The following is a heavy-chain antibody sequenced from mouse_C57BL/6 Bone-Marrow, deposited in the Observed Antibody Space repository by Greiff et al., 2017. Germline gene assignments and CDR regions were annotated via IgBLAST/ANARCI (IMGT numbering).Heavy chain of an antibody. CDR3: ARAHYYGSSYYDY. J-gene: IGHJ2*01. V-gene: IGHV3-6*01. CDR2: ISYDGSN. Sequence: EVKLQESGPGLVKPSQSLSLTCSVTGYSITSGYYWNWIRPCPGNKPEWMGYISYDGSNNYNPSLKKRTSLPRDTSKHQFFLKLNSVTTEDTATFYCARAHYYGSSYYDYGGQGTTLTVSS. CDR1: GYSITSGYY. D-gene: IGHD1-1*01.